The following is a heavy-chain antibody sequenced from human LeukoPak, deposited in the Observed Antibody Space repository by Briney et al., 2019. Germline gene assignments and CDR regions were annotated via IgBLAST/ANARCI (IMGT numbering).Heavy chain of an antibody. Sequence: SETLPLTCTVSGDSISSSSYYWAWIRQPLGKGLGWIGSIFYSGTTYYNPSLKSRVTISVDTSRSQFSLKVGSVTAADTAVYYCARHRRYTTGSEEYDYWGQENMVTVSS. CDR3: ARHRRYTTGSEEYDY. CDR2: IFYSGTT. V-gene: IGHV4-39*01. D-gene: IGHD2-8*02. J-gene: IGHJ4*02. CDR1: GDSISSSSYY.